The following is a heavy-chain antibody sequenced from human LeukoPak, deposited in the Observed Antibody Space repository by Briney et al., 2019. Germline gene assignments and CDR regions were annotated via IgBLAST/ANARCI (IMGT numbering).Heavy chain of an antibody. CDR1: GGSISSSSYY. V-gene: IGHV4-39*01. Sequence: SETLSLTCTVSGGSISSSSYYWGWIRQPPGKGLEWFGSIYYSGSTYYNPSLKSRVTVSVDTSKNQFSLKLSSVTAADTAVYYCARQGGEDGYSYGYYYYYYMDVWGKGTTVTVSS. D-gene: IGHD5-18*01. CDR2: IYYSGST. CDR3: ARQGGEDGYSYGYYYYYYMDV. J-gene: IGHJ6*03.